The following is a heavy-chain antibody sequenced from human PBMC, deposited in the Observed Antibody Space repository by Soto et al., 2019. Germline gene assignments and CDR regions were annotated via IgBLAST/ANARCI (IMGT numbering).Heavy chain of an antibody. Sequence: SETLSLTCTVSGGSISSYYWSWIRQPPGKGLEWIGYIYYSGSTTYSPSLKSRVTISLDTSKNQFSLKLSSVTAADTAVYYCARGLGSSGWYSPWDAFDIWGQGTMVTVSS. CDR3: ARGLGSSGWYSPWDAFDI. CDR1: GGSISSYY. J-gene: IGHJ3*02. CDR2: IYYSGST. D-gene: IGHD6-19*01. V-gene: IGHV4-59*01.